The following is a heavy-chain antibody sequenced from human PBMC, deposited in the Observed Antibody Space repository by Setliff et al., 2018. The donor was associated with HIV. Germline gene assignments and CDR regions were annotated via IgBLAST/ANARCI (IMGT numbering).Heavy chain of an antibody. V-gene: IGHV1-18*01. CDR2: ISADSGNT. Sequence: ASVKVSCKASGGTFSSYAISWVRQAPGQGLEWMGRISADSGNTNYAQKFQGRVTMTTDASTRTAYMELRSLRSEDTAVYYCARVQTVIPPSFDHWGQGTLVTVSS. CDR3: ARVQTVIPPSFDH. D-gene: IGHD3-16*02. CDR1: GGTFSSYA. J-gene: IGHJ4*02.